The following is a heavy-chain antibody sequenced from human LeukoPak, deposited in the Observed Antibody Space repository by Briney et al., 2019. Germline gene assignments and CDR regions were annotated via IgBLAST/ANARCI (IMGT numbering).Heavy chain of an antibody. CDR2: INPSGGST. CDR1: GYTFTSYY. J-gene: IGHJ4*02. CDR3: ATIDCSSTSCYRG. Sequence: ASVKVSCKASGYTFTSYYMHWVRQAPGQGLEWMGIINPSGGSTSYAQKFQGRVTMTRDTSTSTVYMELNSLRSEDTAVYYCATIDCSSTSCYRGWGQGTLVTVSS. D-gene: IGHD2-2*02. V-gene: IGHV1-46*03.